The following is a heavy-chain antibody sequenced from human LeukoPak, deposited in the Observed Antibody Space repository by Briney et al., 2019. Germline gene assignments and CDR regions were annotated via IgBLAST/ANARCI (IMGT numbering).Heavy chain of an antibody. CDR2: IYYSGGT. CDR1: GGSISSSSYY. Sequence: SETLSLTCTVPGGSISSSSYYSGWIRQPPGKGLEWIGSIYYSGGTYYNPSLKSRVTISVDTSKNQFSLKLSSVTAADTAVYYCARLNWGFAEYWGQGTLVTVSS. J-gene: IGHJ4*02. V-gene: IGHV4-39*01. CDR3: ARLNWGFAEY. D-gene: IGHD7-27*01.